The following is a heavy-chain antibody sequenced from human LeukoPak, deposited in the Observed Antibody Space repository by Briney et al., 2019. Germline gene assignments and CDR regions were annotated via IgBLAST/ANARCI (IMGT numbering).Heavy chain of an antibody. Sequence: PSETLSLTSTVSGGSISNYYWSWVRQPARQGLEWIGRIYSSGSTNYNPSLKSRVTMSVDTSKNQFSLKLNSVTAADTAVYFCARDGYNRGGKDYWGQGTLVTVSS. CDR2: IYSSGST. V-gene: IGHV4-4*07. J-gene: IGHJ4*02. D-gene: IGHD5-24*01. CDR3: ARDGYNRGGKDY. CDR1: GGSISNYY.